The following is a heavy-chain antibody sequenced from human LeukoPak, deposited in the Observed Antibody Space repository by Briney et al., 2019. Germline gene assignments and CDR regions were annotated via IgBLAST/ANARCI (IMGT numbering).Heavy chain of an antibody. J-gene: IGHJ4*02. CDR3: ARSVEVVAATPIDY. D-gene: IGHD2-15*01. Sequence: ASVKVSCKASGYTFTSYGISWVRQAPGQGLEWMEWISAYNGNTNYAQKLQGRVTMTTDTSTSTAYMELRSLRSDDTAVYYCARSVEVVAATPIDYWGQGTLVTVSS. V-gene: IGHV1-18*01. CDR2: ISAYNGNT. CDR1: GYTFTSYG.